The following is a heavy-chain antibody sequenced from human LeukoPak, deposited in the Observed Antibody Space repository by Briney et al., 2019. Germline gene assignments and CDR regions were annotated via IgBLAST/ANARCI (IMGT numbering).Heavy chain of an antibody. J-gene: IGHJ6*02. V-gene: IGHV3-13*01. CDR2: IGTAGGT. CDR3: ARDGGIATGYGMDV. Sequence: GGSLRLSCAASGFTFSSYDMHWVRQAPGKGLEWVSAIGTAGGTYYPGSVKGRFTISRENAKNSLYLQMNSLRAEDTAVYYCARDGGIATGYGMDVWGQGTTVTVSS. D-gene: IGHD6-13*01. CDR1: GFTFSSYD.